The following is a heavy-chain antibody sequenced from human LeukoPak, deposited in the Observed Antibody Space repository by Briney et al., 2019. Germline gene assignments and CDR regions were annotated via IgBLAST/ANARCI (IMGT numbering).Heavy chain of an antibody. Sequence: GESLKIACKGSGYSFTSYWIGWVRQMPGKGLEWMGIIYTGDSDTRYSPSFQGQVTISADKSISTAYLQWSSLKASDTAMYYCARLGTPYYDILTGYYSSPYYFDYWGQGTRVTVSS. CDR3: ARLGTPYYDILTGYYSSPYYFDY. J-gene: IGHJ4*02. V-gene: IGHV5-51*01. D-gene: IGHD3-9*01. CDR1: GYSFTSYW. CDR2: IYTGDSDT.